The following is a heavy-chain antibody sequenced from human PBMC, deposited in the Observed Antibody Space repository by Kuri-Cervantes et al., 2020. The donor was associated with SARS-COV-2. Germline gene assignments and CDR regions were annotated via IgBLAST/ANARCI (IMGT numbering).Heavy chain of an antibody. CDR1: GFTFDDYA. Sequence: GGSLRLSCAASGFTFDDYAMHWVRQAPGKGLEWVSGISWNSGSIGYADSVKGRFTISRDNSKNTLYLQMNSLRAEDTAVYYCAKELAVAGSADYFDYWGQGTLVTVSS. J-gene: IGHJ4*02. CDR3: AKELAVAGSADYFDY. V-gene: IGHV3-9*01. D-gene: IGHD6-19*01. CDR2: ISWNSGSI.